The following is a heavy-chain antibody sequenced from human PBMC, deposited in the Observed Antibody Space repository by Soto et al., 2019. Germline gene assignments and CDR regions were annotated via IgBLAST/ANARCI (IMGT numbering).Heavy chain of an antibody. J-gene: IGHJ6*03. CDR3: ARSYYGSGYYYMDV. D-gene: IGHD3-10*01. CDR2: IYYSGST. Sequence: SETLSLTCTVSVGSISSSSYYWGWIRQPPGKGLERIGSIYYSGSTYYNPSLKRRGTISVDTSKNQFSLKLSSVTAADTAVYYCARSYYGSGYYYMDVWGKGTTVTVSS. CDR1: VGSISSSSYY. V-gene: IGHV4-39*01.